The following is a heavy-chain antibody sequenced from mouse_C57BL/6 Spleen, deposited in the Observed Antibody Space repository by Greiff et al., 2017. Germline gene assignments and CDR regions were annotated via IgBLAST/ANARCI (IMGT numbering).Heavy chain of an antibody. D-gene: IGHD3-2*02. J-gene: IGHJ3*01. CDR3: ARRAAQATEFAY. CDR2: ISSGSSTI. Sequence: EVQVVESGGGLVKPGGSLKLSCAASGFTFSDYGMHWVRQAPEKGLEWVAYISSGSSTIYYADTVKGRFTISRDNAKNTLFLQMTSLRSEDTAMYYCARRAAQATEFAYWGQGTLVTVSA. V-gene: IGHV5-17*01. CDR1: GFTFSDYG.